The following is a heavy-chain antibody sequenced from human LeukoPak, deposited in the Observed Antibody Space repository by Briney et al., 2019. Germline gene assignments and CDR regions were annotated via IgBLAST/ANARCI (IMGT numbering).Heavy chain of an antibody. CDR2: IYYSGST. CDR3: ARDLSPYGSGKKAGYYYYYYGMDV. CDR1: GGSISSGDYY. V-gene: IGHV4-30-4*01. Sequence: SQTLSLTCTVSGGSISSGDYYWSWIRQPPGKGLEWIGYIYYSGSTYYNPSLKSRVTISVDTSKNQLSLKLSSVTAADTAVYYCARDLSPYGSGKKAGYYYYYYGMDVWGQGTTVTVSS. D-gene: IGHD3-10*01. J-gene: IGHJ6*02.